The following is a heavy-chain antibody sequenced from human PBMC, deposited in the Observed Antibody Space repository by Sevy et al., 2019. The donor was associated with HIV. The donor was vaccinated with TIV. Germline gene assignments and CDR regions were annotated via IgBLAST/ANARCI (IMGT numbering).Heavy chain of an antibody. J-gene: IGHJ4*02. CDR3: VRRGVDAYNVYFDL. Sequence: GGSLRLSCAASGFTFSSYSMNWVRQAPGKGLEWVSSISSSSSYIYYADSVKGRFTISRDDAKNSVYLEMKSLRDQDTALYYCVRRGVDAYNVYFDLWGQGTLVTVSS. CDR2: ISSSSSYI. V-gene: IGHV3-21*06. D-gene: IGHD3-10*01. CDR1: GFTFSSYS.